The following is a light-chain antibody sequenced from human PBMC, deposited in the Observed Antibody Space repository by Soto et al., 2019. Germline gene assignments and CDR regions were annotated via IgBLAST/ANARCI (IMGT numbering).Light chain of an antibody. J-gene: IGKJ1*01. CDR1: QSLSSGY. CDR2: DAS. Sequence: EIVLTQSPGTLSLSPGERVSLSCRASQSLSSGYLAWYQQKFGQAPRLLIYDASRRATGIPERFSGSGSGTDFTLTINRREPEDFAVYYCQQYGSSPTFGLGTKVDIK. V-gene: IGKV3-20*01. CDR3: QQYGSSPT.